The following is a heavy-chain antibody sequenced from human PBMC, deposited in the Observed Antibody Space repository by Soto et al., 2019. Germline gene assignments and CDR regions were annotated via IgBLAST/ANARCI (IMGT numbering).Heavy chain of an antibody. V-gene: IGHV3-23*01. J-gene: IGHJ4*02. CDR3: EKGTSFGY. Sequence: PGGSLRLSCAASGITFSNYAMSWVRQAPGKGLEWVSSISDSGVSTYYADSVKGRFTISRDNSKNTLFLQMNSLRAEDTAVYYCEKGTSFGYWGQGTLVTVSS. D-gene: IGHD2-2*01. CDR2: ISDSGVST. CDR1: GITFSNYA.